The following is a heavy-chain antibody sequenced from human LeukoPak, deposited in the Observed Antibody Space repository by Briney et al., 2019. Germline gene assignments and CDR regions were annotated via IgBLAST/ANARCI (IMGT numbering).Heavy chain of an antibody. CDR2: ISGSGGST. J-gene: IGHJ4*02. D-gene: IGHD3-16*01. CDR1: GFTFSSYA. CDR3: ARDPGLNV. Sequence: GGSLRLSCAASGFTFSSYAMSWVRQAPGKGLEWVSAISGSGGSTYYADSVKGRFTISRDNAKNSLYLQMNSLRAGDTAVYYCARDPGLNVWGQGTLVTVSS. V-gene: IGHV3-23*01.